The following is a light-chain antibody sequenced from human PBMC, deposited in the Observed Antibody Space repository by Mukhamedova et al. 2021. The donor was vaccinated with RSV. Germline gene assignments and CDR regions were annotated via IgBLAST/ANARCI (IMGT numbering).Light chain of an antibody. CDR2: DAS. CDR3: QQFDSPFFT. CDR1: QGISRA. Sequence: TCRASQGISRALAWYQQKPGKAPKLLIYDASTLERGVPSRFSGSGSGTDFTLTITGLHSEDFATYYCQQFDSPFFTFGGGT. J-gene: IGKJ4*01. V-gene: IGKV1-13*02.